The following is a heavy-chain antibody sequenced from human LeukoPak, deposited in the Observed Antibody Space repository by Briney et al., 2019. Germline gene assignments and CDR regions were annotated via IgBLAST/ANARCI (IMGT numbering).Heavy chain of an antibody. V-gene: IGHV3-21*01. Sequence: GGSLRLSCAASGFTFSTYSMNWVRQAPGKGLEWVSSISSSSGYIYYADSVKGRFTISRDNAKNSLYLQMNSLRAEDTAVYYCARDLEVAAAPDFWGQGTLVSVSS. CDR2: ISSSSGYI. J-gene: IGHJ4*02. CDR3: ARDLEVAAAPDF. CDR1: GFTFSTYS. D-gene: IGHD2-15*01.